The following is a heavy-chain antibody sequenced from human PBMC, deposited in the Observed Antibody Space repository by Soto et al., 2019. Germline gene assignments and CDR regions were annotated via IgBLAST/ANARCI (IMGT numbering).Heavy chain of an antibody. J-gene: IGHJ4*02. Sequence: GGSLRLSCAASGSTFSSYAMSWVRQAPGKGLEWVSAISGSGGSTYYADSVKGRFTISRDNSKNTLYLQMNSLRAEDTAVYYCAKDNYDFWRAEDYWGQGTLVTVSS. CDR3: AKDNYDFWRAEDY. D-gene: IGHD3-3*01. V-gene: IGHV3-23*01. CDR1: GSTFSSYA. CDR2: ISGSGGST.